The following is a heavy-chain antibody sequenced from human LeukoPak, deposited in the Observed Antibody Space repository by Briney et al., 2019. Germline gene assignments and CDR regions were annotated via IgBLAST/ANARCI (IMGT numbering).Heavy chain of an antibody. D-gene: IGHD3-22*01. CDR1: GGSISSSSYY. V-gene: IGHV4-39*07. Sequence: PSETLSLTCTVSGGSISSSSYYWGWIRQPPGKGLEWIGSIYYSGSTYYNPSLKSRVTISVDTSKNQFSLKLSSVTAADTAVYYCAREAYYYDSSGLYSYWGQGTLVTVSS. J-gene: IGHJ4*02. CDR3: AREAYYYDSSGLYSY. CDR2: IYYSGST.